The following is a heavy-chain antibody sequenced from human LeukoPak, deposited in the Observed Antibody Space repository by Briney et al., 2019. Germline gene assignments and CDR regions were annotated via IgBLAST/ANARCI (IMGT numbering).Heavy chain of an antibody. V-gene: IGHV1-18*01. CDR3: ARDPTTQTFDY. CDR1: GYTFTSYG. D-gene: IGHD4-11*01. J-gene: IGHJ4*02. CDR2: ISTYNGNT. Sequence: ASVKVSCKASGYTFTSYGISWVRQAPGQGLEWMGWISTYNGNTNYAQKLQGRVTMTTDTSTTIAYMELRSLTSDDTAVYYCARDPTTQTFDYWGQGTLVTVSS.